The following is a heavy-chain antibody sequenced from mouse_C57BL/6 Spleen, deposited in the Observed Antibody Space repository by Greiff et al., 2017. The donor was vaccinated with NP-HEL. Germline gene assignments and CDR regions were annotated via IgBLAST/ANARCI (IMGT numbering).Heavy chain of an antibody. CDR1: GFNIKDYY. V-gene: IGHV14-2*01. J-gene: IGHJ2*01. CDR2: IDPEDGET. CDR3: ARRWGTTVVAYYFDY. Sequence: DVQLQESGAELVKPGASVKLSCTASGFNIKDYYMHWVKQRTEQGLEWIGRIDPEDGETKYAPKFQGKATITADTSSNTAYLQLSSLTSEDTAVYYCARRWGTTVVAYYFDYWGQGTTLTVSS. D-gene: IGHD1-1*01.